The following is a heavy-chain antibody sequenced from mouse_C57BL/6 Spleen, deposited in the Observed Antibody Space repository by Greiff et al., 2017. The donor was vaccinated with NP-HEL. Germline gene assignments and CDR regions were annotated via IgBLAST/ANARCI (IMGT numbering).Heavy chain of an antibody. V-gene: IGHV1-26*01. Sequence: EVQLQQSGPELVKPGASVKISCKASGYTFTDYYMNWVKQSHGKSLEWIGDINPNNGGTSYNQKFKGKATLTVDKSSSTAYMERRSLTSEDSAVYYCARRNYYGSSYWYFDVWGTGTTVTVSS. D-gene: IGHD1-1*01. CDR1: GYTFTDYY. J-gene: IGHJ1*03. CDR2: INPNNGGT. CDR3: ARRNYYGSSYWYFDV.